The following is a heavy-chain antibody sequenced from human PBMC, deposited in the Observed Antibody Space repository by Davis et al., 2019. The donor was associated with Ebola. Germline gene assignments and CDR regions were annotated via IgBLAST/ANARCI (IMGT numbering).Heavy chain of an antibody. V-gene: IGHV3-7*01. Sequence: GESLKIPCAASGFSFSSYWMSWVRQAPGKGLEWVANIKQDGSEKYYVDSLKGRFTIPRDNDKNFLFLQMNGLRAEDTAFYYCARGPATGNSFTYWGQGTLVTVSS. J-gene: IGHJ4*02. CDR3: ARGPATGNSFTY. CDR2: IKQDGSEK. CDR1: GFSFSSYW. D-gene: IGHD4-23*01.